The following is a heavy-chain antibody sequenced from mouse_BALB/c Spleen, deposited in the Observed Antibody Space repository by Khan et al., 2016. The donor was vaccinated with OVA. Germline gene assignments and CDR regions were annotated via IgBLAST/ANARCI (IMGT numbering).Heavy chain of an antibody. CDR3: ARGNYYGSNSWFAY. J-gene: IGHJ3*01. CDR2: INPYNGFT. CDR1: GYSFTDYT. Sequence: EVQLQQSRPDLVKPGASMKISCKASGYSFTDYTMNWVKQSHGKNLEWIGLINPYNGFTTYNQKFKGKATLTVHKSSSTAYMELPSLTSEDSAVYYHARGNYYGSNSWFAYWGQGTLVTVSA. V-gene: IGHV1-26*01. D-gene: IGHD1-1*01.